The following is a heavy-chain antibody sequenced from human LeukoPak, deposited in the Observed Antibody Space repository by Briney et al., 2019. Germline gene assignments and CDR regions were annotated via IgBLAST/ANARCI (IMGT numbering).Heavy chain of an antibody. Sequence: DPSETLSLTCTVSGGSISNYYWTWIRQPAGKGLEWIGRIYTSGGTNYNPSLKSRVTMSVDTSKNQFSLKLSSVTAADTAMYYCARAAEYSSGWYLFDYWGQGILVTVSA. V-gene: IGHV4-4*07. CDR2: IYTSGGT. D-gene: IGHD6-19*01. CDR3: ARAAEYSSGWYLFDY. J-gene: IGHJ4*02. CDR1: GGSISNYY.